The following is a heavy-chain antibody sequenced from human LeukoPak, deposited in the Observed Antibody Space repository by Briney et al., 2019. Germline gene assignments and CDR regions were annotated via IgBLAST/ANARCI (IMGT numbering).Heavy chain of an antibody. D-gene: IGHD3-9*01. V-gene: IGHV4-59*01. Sequence: PSETLSLTCTVSGGSISSYYWSWIRQPPGKGLEWIGYIYYSGSTNYNPSLKSRVTISVDTSKNQFSLKLSSVTAADTAVYYCARGSDDILTGFDYWGQGTLVTVSS. CDR3: ARGSDDILTGFDY. CDR1: GGSISSYY. J-gene: IGHJ4*02. CDR2: IYYSGST.